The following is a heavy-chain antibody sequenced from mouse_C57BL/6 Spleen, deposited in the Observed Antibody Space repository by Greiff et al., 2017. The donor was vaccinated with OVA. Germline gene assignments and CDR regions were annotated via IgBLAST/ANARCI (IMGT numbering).Heavy chain of an antibody. J-gene: IGHJ2*01. CDR1: GYTFTDYY. Sequence: VQLQQSGPELVKPGASVKISCKASGYTFTDYYMNWVKQSHGKSLEWIGDINPNNGGTSYNQKFKGKATLTVDKSSSTAYMELRSLTSEDSAVYYCAGRIFYGSDYWGQGTTLTVSS. V-gene: IGHV1-26*01. D-gene: IGHD2-1*01. CDR2: INPNNGGT. CDR3: AGRIFYGSDY.